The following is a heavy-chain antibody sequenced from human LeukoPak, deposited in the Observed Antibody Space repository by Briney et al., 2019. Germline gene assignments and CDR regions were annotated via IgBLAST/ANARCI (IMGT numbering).Heavy chain of an antibody. Sequence: SETLSLTCTVSGGSISSYYWSWIRQPAGKGLEWIGRIYTSGRTNYNPSLKSRVTMSVDTSKNQFSLKLSSVTAADTAVYYCARDKVGPSLYYFDYWGQGTLVTVSS. D-gene: IGHD3-16*01. CDR1: GGSISSYY. CDR3: ARDKVGPSLYYFDY. CDR2: IYTSGRT. J-gene: IGHJ4*02. V-gene: IGHV4-4*07.